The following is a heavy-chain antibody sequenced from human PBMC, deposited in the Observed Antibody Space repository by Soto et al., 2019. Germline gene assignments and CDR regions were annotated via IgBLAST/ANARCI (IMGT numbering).Heavy chain of an antibody. CDR3: ARWGTTGGLDV. D-gene: IGHD3-16*01. CDR1: GFTFRSYF. J-gene: IGHJ1*01. Sequence: QVQLVESGGGVVQPGTSLRVSCVGSGFTFRSYFIHWVRQAPGKGLEWVALTSYDGSGKYYGDSVRGRFTISRDNSRNTVDLQMDSLSIEDTALYYCARWGTTGGLDVWGQGTLVSVSS. V-gene: IGHV3-30*19. CDR2: TSYDGSGK.